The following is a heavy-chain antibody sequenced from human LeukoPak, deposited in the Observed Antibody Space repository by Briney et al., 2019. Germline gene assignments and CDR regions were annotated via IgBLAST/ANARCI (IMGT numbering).Heavy chain of an antibody. J-gene: IGHJ4*02. V-gene: IGHV3-74*01. Sequence: GGSLRLSCTASGFSFSGHWMHWARQLPGKGLVWVSRISPTGSTTSYADSVKGRFTVSRDNAKNTLYLQMNSLRAEDTAVYYCAKERGYSGYYLDYWGQGTLVTVSS. CDR1: GFSFSGHW. D-gene: IGHD5-12*01. CDR3: AKERGYSGYYLDY. CDR2: ISPTGSTT.